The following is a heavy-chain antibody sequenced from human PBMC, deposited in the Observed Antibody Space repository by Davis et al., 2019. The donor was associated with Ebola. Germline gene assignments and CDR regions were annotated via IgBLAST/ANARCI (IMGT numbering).Heavy chain of an antibody. V-gene: IGHV1-58*02. D-gene: IGHD1-14*01. Sequence: AASVKVSCKASGFTFTNSAMQWVRQARGQRPEWIGSIVVGNVNTNYAQKFQGRVTLTRDMSTSTSYLDLTNLRSEDTAVYYCAASAGTVGKFDYWGQGTLVTVSS. CDR1: GFTFTNSA. CDR3: AASAGTVGKFDY. J-gene: IGHJ4*01. CDR2: IVVGNVNT.